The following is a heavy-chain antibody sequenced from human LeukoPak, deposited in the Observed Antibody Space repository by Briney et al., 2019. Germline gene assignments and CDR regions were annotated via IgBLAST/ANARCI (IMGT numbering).Heavy chain of an antibody. CDR3: ARGGRPDY. V-gene: IGHV3-7*01. J-gene: IGHJ4*02. Sequence: GGSLRLSCAASGFTFSRSWMNWVRQAPGKGLEWVASIKEDGSEKYYVDSVKGRFTISRDNAKNSLYLQMSSLRAEDTAVYYCARGGRPDYWGQGTLVTVSS. D-gene: IGHD3-10*01. CDR1: GFTFSRSW. CDR2: IKEDGSEK.